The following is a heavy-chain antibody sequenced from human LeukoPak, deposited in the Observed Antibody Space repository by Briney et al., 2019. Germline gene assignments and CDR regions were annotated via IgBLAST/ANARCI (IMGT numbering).Heavy chain of an antibody. V-gene: IGHV3-7*01. CDR3: VRDGGPFYFDY. CDR2: IKQDGSEK. CDR1: GFTFSYYW. J-gene: IGHJ4*02. Sequence: GGSLRLTCAASGFTFSYYWMSWVRQAPGKGLGWVANIKQDGSEKYSVDSVKGRFTISRDNAKNSLYLQMNSLRAEDTAVYYCVRDGGPFYFDYWGQGTLVTVSS. D-gene: IGHD3-16*01.